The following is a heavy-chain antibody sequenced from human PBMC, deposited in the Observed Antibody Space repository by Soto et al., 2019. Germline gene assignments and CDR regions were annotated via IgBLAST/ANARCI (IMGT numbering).Heavy chain of an antibody. CDR3: AREERGYTYGFDY. V-gene: IGHV3-53*01. CDR1: GFTVSSNY. J-gene: IGHJ4*02. CDR2: IFSGGST. Sequence: GGSLRLSCAASGFTVSSNYMSWVRQAPGKGLEWVSVIFSGGSTYYADSVKGRFTISRDNSKNTVYLQMNSLRGEETAVYYCAREERGYTYGFDYWGQGTLVTVSS. D-gene: IGHD5-18*01.